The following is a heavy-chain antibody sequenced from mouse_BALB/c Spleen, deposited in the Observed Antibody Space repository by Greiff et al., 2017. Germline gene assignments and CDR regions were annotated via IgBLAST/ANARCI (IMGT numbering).Heavy chain of an antibody. J-gene: IGHJ3*01. V-gene: IGHV4-1*02. Sequence: EVKVIESGGGLVQPGGSLKLSCAASGFDFSRYWMSWVRQAPGKGLEWIGEINPDSSTINYTPSLKDKFIISRDNAKNTLYLQMSKVRSEDTALYYCARERGTAWFAYWGQGTLVTVSA. D-gene: IGHD2-14*01. CDR2: INPDSSTI. CDR3: ARERGTAWFAY. CDR1: GFDFSRYW.